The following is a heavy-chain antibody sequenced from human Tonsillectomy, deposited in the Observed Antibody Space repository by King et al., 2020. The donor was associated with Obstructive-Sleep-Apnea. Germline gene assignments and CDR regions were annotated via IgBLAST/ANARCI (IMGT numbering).Heavy chain of an antibody. CDR2: IYYTGST. V-gene: IGHV4-31*03. CDR1: GGSISSDSHY. Sequence: VQLQESGPGLVKPLQTLSLTCSVSGGSISSDSHYWSWIRQQPGKDLEWLGYIYYTGSTYYNLSLKSRLTISLDTSENQLSLSLSSVTAADTAVYYCARVPTVMRFFDVWGQGTLVPVSS. CDR3: ARVPTVMRFFDV. J-gene: IGHJ4*02.